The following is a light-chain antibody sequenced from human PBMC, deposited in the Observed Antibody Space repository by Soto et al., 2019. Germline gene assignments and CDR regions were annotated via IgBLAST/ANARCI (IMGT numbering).Light chain of an antibody. V-gene: IGKV1-39*01. Sequence: VGSVDISGLRASQSISSRLNLYQQKPGSAPKLLIYGASTLESGVPSRFTGSGPGTDFTITMRCLHPEEIATYYCEPTYTAAGNFGEGTKVDIK. CDR3: EPTYTAAGN. CDR2: GAS. J-gene: IGKJ4*01. CDR1: QSISSR.